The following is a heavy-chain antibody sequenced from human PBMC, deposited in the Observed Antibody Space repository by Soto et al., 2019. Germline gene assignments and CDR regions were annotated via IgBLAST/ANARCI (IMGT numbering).Heavy chain of an antibody. D-gene: IGHD6-13*01. Sequence: QVQLQESGPGLVQPSGTLSLTCAVSGDSSNNSHWWRWVRQTPGKGLEWIGGTYHSGTTKYNPSLKTRVTISIDKSKNQFSLKMNSVTAADTAVYYCAREVNSSPARGPNWFDPWGQGTLVTVSS. CDR2: TYHSGTT. V-gene: IGHV4-4*02. J-gene: IGHJ5*02. CDR1: GDSSNNSHW. CDR3: AREVNSSPARGPNWFDP.